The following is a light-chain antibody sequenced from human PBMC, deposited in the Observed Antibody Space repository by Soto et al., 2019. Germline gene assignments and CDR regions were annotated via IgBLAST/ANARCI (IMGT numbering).Light chain of an antibody. Sequence: DIVMTQTPLSLSVTPGQPASISCKSSQSLLHIDGKTYLYWYLQKSGQPPQLLISWCSNRFSGVPDKGSGSGSGTEFTLKISRVEAEDVGVYYCLQITQHPSITFCQGTRLEIK. J-gene: IGKJ5*01. CDR1: QSLLHIDGKTY. V-gene: IGKV2D-29*01. CDR3: LQITQHPSIT. CDR2: WCS.